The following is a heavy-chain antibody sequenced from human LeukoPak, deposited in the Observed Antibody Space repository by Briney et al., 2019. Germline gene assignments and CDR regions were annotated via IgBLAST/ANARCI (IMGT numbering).Heavy chain of an antibody. V-gene: IGHV1-2*02. CDR2: INPHCGDT. CDR1: GYIFTANY. J-gene: IGHJ4*02. D-gene: IGHD6-19*01. CDR3: ARFAVHRRITVAGQFGLDY. Sequence: GASVKVSCKASGYIFTANYIHWVRQAPGQGLEWVGWINPHCGDTNYAQKFQGRVAMTRDTSTSTAYMEVSSLTYDDTAVYYCARFAVHRRITVAGQFGLDYWGQGTLVSLSS.